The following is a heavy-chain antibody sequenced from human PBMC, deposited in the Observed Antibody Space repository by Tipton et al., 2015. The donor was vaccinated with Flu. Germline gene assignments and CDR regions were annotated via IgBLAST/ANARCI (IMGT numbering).Heavy chain of an antibody. CDR2: MYYSGSR. V-gene: IGHV4-59*01. Sequence: LRLSCTVSGDSISSYSWSWIRQPPGKGLESIGYMYYSGSRIYNPSLKSRVVISADASKNQLSLKLSSVTVADTAVYYCAREDIAVAGEHWYFDLWGRGTLVTVSS. CDR3: AREDIAVAGEHWYFDL. J-gene: IGHJ2*01. D-gene: IGHD6-19*01. CDR1: GDSISSYS.